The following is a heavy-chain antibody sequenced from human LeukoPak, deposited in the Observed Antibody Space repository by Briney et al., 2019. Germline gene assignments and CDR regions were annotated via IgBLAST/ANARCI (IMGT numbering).Heavy chain of an antibody. CDR2: ISSSGSTI. V-gene: IGHV3-11*04. CDR1: GFTFSDYY. J-gene: IGHJ4*02. D-gene: IGHD6-13*01. CDR3: ARLIAAAGTFYFDY. Sequence: GGSLRLSCAASGFTFSDYYMSWIRQAPGKGPEWVSYISSSGSTIYYADSVKGRFTISRDNAKNSLYLQMNSLRAEDTAVYYCARLIAAAGTFYFDYWGQGTLVTVSS.